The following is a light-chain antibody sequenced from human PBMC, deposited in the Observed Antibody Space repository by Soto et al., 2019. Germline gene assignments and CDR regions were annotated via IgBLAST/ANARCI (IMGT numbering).Light chain of an antibody. J-gene: IGKJ1*01. CDR2: DAS. V-gene: IGKV1-5*01. Sequence: DIQMTQSPATLSASVGDRVTITCRASQTINRWLAWYQQKPGKAPQVLIYDASTLESGVPSRFSGSRSGTEFTLTTNNLPTDDLATYYCPQYSSLWTFGPGTKVEIK. CDR3: PQYSSLWT. CDR1: QTINRW.